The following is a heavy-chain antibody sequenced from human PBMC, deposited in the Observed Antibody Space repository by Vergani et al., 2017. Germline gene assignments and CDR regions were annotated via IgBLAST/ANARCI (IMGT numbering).Heavy chain of an antibody. CDR1: GGSISSYY. CDR2: SYYSGST. CDR3: ARDRPMVRGASDPYYFDY. D-gene: IGHD3-10*01. Sequence: QVQLQESGPGLVKPSETLSLTCTVSGGSISSYYWSWIRQPPGKGLEWIGYSYYSGSTNYNPSLKSRVTISVDTSKNQFSLKLSSVTAADTAVYYCARDRPMVRGASDPYYFDYWGQGTLVTVSS. J-gene: IGHJ4*02. V-gene: IGHV4-59*01.